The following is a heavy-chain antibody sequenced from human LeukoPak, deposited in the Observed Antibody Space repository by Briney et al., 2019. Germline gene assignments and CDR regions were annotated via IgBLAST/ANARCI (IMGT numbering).Heavy chain of an antibody. CDR1: GYTFTGYY. Sequence: ASVKVSCKASGYTFTGYYMHWVRQAPGQGLEWMGWINPNSGGTNYAQKFQGRVTMTRDTSISTAYMELSRLRSDDTAVYYCARVGVHFWSGCRYWGQGTLVTVSS. V-gene: IGHV1-2*02. CDR3: ARVGVHFWSGCRY. J-gene: IGHJ4*02. CDR2: INPNSGGT. D-gene: IGHD3-3*02.